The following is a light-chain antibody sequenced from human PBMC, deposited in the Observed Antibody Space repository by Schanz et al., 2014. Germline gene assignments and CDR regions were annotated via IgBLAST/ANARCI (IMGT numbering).Light chain of an antibody. CDR2: DVS. J-gene: IGLJ1*01. Sequence: QSALTQPASVSGSPGQSITISCTGTSSDVGGYNYVSWYQHHPGKAPKVMIYDVSNRPSGVSNRFSGSKSGNTASLTISGLQAEDEADYFCSSYAGTNSPVVFGTGTKLTVL. CDR3: SSYAGTNSPVV. CDR1: SSDVGGYNY. V-gene: IGLV2-14*03.